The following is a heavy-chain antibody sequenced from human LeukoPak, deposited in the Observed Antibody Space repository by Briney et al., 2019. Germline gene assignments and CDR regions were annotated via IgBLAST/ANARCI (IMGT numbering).Heavy chain of an antibody. CDR2: ISNDAGRI. D-gene: IGHD2-8*02. Sequence: GGSLRLSCAASGFTFSNFPMTWVRQAPGKGLEWVSAISNDAGRIYYADSVKGRFTISRDNSKNTLSLQMNSLRAEDTALYYCAKYVLVTGADAFDIWGQGMMVTVSS. CDR1: GFTFSNFP. CDR3: AKYVLVTGADAFDI. J-gene: IGHJ3*02. V-gene: IGHV3-23*01.